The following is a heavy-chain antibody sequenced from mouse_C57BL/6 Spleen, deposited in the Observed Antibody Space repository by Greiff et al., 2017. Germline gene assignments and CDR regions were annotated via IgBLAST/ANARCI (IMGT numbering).Heavy chain of an antibody. V-gene: IGHV1-59*01. CDR1: GYTFTSYW. J-gene: IGHJ2*01. CDR2: IDPSDSYT. CDR3: ARAGGTLVAPDIDY. D-gene: IGHD1-1*01. Sequence: VQLKQPGAELVRPGTSVKLSCKASGYTFTSYWMHWVKQRPGQGLEWIGVIDPSDSYTNYNQKFKGKATLTVDTSSSTAYMQLSSLTSEESAVYYCARAGGTLVAPDIDYWGKGTTLAVSS.